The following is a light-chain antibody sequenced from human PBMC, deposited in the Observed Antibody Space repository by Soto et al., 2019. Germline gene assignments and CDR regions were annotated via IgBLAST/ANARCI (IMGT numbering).Light chain of an antibody. Sequence: QTVVTQEPSLSVSPGGTVTLTCGLSSGSVSTNFYPSWYQQTPGQAPRTLIYSTNTRSSGVHDRFSGSILGNKAALTITGAQADDECDYYCVLYMGDGTWMFGGGTKVTVL. J-gene: IGLJ3*02. V-gene: IGLV8-61*01. CDR3: VLYMGDGTWM. CDR2: STN. CDR1: SGSVSTNFY.